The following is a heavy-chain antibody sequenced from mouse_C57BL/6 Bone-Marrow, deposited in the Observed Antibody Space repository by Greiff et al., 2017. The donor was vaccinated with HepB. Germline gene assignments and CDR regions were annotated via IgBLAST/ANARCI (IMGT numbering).Heavy chain of an antibody. CDR1: GFTFSSYA. J-gene: IGHJ3*01. CDR3: ASYYDYDWFAY. Sequence: EVKLMESGGGLVKPGGSLKLSCAASGFTFSSYAMSWVRQTPEKRLEWVATISDGGSYTYYPDNVKGRFTISRDNAKNNLYLQMSHLKSEDTAMYYCASYYDYDWFAYWRPGTLVTASA. D-gene: IGHD2-4*01. CDR2: ISDGGSYT. V-gene: IGHV5-4*03.